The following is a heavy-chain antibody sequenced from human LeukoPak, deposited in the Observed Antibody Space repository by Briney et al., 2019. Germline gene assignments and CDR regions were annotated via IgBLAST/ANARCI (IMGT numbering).Heavy chain of an antibody. Sequence: GGSLRLSCAASGFTFSSYSMNWVRQAPGKGLEWVSSISSSSSYIYYADSVKGRFTISRDNAKNSLYLQMNSLRAEDTAFYYCARSGYSSSWYMFWGQGSLVTVSS. CDR2: ISSSSSYI. CDR1: GFTFSSYS. J-gene: IGHJ4*02. CDR3: ARSGYSSSWYMF. D-gene: IGHD6-13*01. V-gene: IGHV3-21*01.